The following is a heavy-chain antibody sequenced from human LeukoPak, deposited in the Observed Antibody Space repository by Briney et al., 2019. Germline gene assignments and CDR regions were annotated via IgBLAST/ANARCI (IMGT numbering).Heavy chain of an antibody. CDR1: GGSFSGYY. CDR3: ARAPSVWGSYRLYYFDY. V-gene: IGHV4-34*01. CDR2: INHSGST. J-gene: IGHJ4*02. Sequence: PSETLSLTCTVYGGSFSGYYWSWIRQPPGKGLEWIGEINHSGSTNYNPSLKSRVTISVDTSKNQFSLKLSSVTAADTAVYYCARAPSVWGSYRLYYFDYWGQGTLVTVSS. D-gene: IGHD3-16*02.